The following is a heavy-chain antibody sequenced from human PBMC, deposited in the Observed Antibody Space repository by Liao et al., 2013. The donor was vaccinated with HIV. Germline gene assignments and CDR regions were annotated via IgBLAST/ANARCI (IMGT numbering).Heavy chain of an antibody. CDR2: IYSSGST. V-gene: IGHV4-4*07. J-gene: IGHJ3*02. CDR3: ARPVGTYYDYWRRRTGRGSAFDI. CDR1: GGSISSNY. D-gene: IGHD3-3*01. Sequence: QVQLQESGPGLVKPSETLSLTCAVSGGSISSNYWSWIRQPAGKGLEWIGHIYSSGSTNYNPSLKSRITISIDTSKNQFSLRLTSVTAADTALYYCARPVGTYYDYWRRRTGRGSAFDIWAEGRIGHRPLQ.